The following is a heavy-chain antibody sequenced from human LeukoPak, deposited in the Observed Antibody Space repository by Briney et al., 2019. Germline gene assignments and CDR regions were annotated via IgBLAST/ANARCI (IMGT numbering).Heavy chain of an antibody. CDR1: GYSMSIGYY. V-gene: IGHV4-38-2*02. D-gene: IGHD1-1*01. Sequence: SETLSLTCTVSGYSMSIGYYWGWIRQPPGKGLEWIGSIYHSGSTYYNPSLKSRVTISVDTSKNQFSLKLSSVTAADTAVYYCARNWGRTSPIFDYWGQGTLVTVSS. CDR2: IYHSGST. J-gene: IGHJ4*02. CDR3: ARNWGRTSPIFDY.